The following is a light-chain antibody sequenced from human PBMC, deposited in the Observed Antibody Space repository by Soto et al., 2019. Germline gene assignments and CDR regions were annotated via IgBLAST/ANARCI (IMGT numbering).Light chain of an antibody. J-gene: IGLJ2*01. Sequence: QSALTQPASVSGSPGQSITISCTGTSSDVDGYNYVSWYQQHPGKAPKLMIYDVSNRPSGVSNRFSGSKSGNTASLTISGLQAEDEADYYCSSYTGSSTPLVFGGGTKVTVL. CDR3: SSYTGSSTPLV. CDR2: DVS. CDR1: SSDVDGYNY. V-gene: IGLV2-14*01.